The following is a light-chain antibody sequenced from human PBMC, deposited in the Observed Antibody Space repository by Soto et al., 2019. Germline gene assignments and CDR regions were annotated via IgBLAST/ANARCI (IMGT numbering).Light chain of an antibody. CDR2: EDS. CDR3: QVWDSSSDPYVV. J-gene: IGLJ2*01. CDR1: NIGSKR. V-gene: IGLV3-21*02. Sequence: SYELTQPPSVSVAPGQTARITCGGNNIGSKRVHWYQQKPGQAPVLVVYEDSDRPSGIPERFSGSNSGNTATLTISRVEAGDEADYYCQVWDSSSDPYVVFGGGTKLTVL.